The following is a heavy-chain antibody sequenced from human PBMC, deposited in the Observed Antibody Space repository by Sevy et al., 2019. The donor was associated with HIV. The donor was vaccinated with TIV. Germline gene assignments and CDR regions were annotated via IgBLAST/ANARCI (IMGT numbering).Heavy chain of an antibody. CDR1: GFTFSSYA. CDR3: AKAHVLYYDSRGDYFDY. J-gene: IGHJ4*02. CDR2: ISGSGGST. D-gene: IGHD3-22*01. Sequence: GGSLRLSCAASGFTFSSYAMSWVRQAPGKGLEWVSAISGSGGSTYYADSVKGRFTISRENSKKTLYLQMNSLRAEDTAVYYCAKAHVLYYDSRGDYFDYWGQGTLVTVSS. V-gene: IGHV3-23*01.